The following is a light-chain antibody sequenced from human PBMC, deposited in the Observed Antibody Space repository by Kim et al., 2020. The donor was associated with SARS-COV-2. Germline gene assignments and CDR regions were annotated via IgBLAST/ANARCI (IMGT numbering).Light chain of an antibody. CDR2: YDS. V-gene: IGLV3-21*04. CDR1: NSGSKS. CDR3: QVWDSSSDHPYV. Sequence: PGKTARSSSGRNNSGSKSVHWYQQKPGQAPVLIIYYDSDRPSGIPERFSGSNSGNTATLTISRVEAGDEADYYCQVWDSSSDHPYVFGTGTKVTVL. J-gene: IGLJ1*01.